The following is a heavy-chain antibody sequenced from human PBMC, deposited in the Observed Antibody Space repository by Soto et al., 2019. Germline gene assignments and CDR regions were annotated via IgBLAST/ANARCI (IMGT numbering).Heavy chain of an antibody. CDR3: AGIGEDVYYGMDV. D-gene: IGHD2-21*01. V-gene: IGHV4-4*07. J-gene: IGHJ6*02. Sequence: SETLSLTCSVSGGSMRSYYWDWLRQPAGKGLEWIGRIYSRGDTNYNPSVKSRVTMSVDTSKNEFSLRLNSVTAADTAVYYCAGIGEDVYYGMDVWGQGTTVTVSS. CDR1: GGSMRSYY. CDR2: IYSRGDT.